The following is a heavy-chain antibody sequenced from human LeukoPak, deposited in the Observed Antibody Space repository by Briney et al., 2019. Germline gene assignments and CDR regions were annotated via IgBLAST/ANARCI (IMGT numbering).Heavy chain of an antibody. Sequence: SETLSLTCTVSGGSISSSSYYWGWIRQPPGTGLEWIGSIYYSGSTYYNPSLKSRVTISVDTSKNQFSLKLSSVTAADTAVYYCARGLHYYDSSGYLYFDYWGQGTLVTVSS. V-gene: IGHV4-39*07. CDR1: GGSISSSSYY. CDR3: ARGLHYYDSSGYLYFDY. D-gene: IGHD3-22*01. J-gene: IGHJ4*02. CDR2: IYYSGST.